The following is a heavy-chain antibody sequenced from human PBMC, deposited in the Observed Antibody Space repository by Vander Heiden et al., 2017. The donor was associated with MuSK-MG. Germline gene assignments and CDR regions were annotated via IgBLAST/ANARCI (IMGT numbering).Heavy chain of an antibody. CDR2: IKSKTNSATT. V-gene: IGHV3-15*01. Sequence: EVQLVLSGRGMAKPGESPRLSCDDSGFLFSSAWVRRLRQGPGKGLEWVGRIKSKTNSATTDYATPGKGRFTISRDDSKSTLYLQMNSLKVEDTAVYYCSTSPFDSSGYADFWGQGTLVTVSS. D-gene: IGHD3-22*01. CDR3: STSPFDSSGYADF. J-gene: IGHJ4*02. CDR1: GFLFSSAW.